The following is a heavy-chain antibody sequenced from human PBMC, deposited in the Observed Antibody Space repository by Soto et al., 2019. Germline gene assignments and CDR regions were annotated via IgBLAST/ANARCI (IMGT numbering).Heavy chain of an antibody. CDR2: IIPIFGTA. J-gene: IGHJ4*02. V-gene: IGHV1-69*13. D-gene: IGHD3-22*01. Sequence: ASVKVSCKASGGTFSSYAISWVRQAPGQGLEWMGGIIPIFGTANYAQKFQGRVTITADESTSTAYMELSSLRSEDTAVYYCARDRGYYDSSGYYPYYFDYWGQGTLVTVSS. CDR1: GGTFSSYA. CDR3: ARDRGYYDSSGYYPYYFDY.